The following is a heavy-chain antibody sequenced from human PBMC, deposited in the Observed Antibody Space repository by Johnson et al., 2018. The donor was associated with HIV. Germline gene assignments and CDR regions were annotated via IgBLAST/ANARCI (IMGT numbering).Heavy chain of an antibody. V-gene: IGHV3-33*08. CDR3: ARECSGGSCYPLDHDAFDI. CDR1: GFTFDDYG. CDR2: IWYDGSNK. D-gene: IGHD2-15*01. Sequence: VQLVESGGGVVQPGRSLRLSCAASGFTFDDYGMSWVRLAPGKGLEWVAVIWYDGSNKYYADSVQGRFTMSRDYSKNTLYLQMNILRAEDTAVYYCARECSGGSCYPLDHDAFDIWGQGTMVTVSS. J-gene: IGHJ3*02.